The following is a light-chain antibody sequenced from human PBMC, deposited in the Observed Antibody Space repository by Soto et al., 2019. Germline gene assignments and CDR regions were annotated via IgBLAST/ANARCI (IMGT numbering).Light chain of an antibody. V-gene: IGKV1-5*03. CDR3: QQYNSYSIT. CDR2: MAS. CDR1: QGISSW. J-gene: IGKJ5*01. Sequence: DIQMTQSPSTLSASVGDRVTITCRASQGISSWLAWYQQKPGKAPKLLIYMASSLESGVPSRFTGSGSGTEFTLTISSLQPDDFATYYCQQYNSYSITFGQGTRLEIK.